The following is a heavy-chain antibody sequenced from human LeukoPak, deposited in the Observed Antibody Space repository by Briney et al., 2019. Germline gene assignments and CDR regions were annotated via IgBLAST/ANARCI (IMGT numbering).Heavy chain of an antibody. J-gene: IGHJ6*02. CDR3: ASSYCSSTSCYFYYYGMDV. CDR1: GYTFTGYY. D-gene: IGHD2-2*01. Sequence: ASVKVSCKASGYTFTGYYMHWVRQAPGQGLEWMGWTNPNSGGTNYAQKFQGRVTMTRDTSISTAYMELSKLRSDDTAVYYCASSYCSSTSCYFYYYGMDVWGQGTTVTVSS. V-gene: IGHV1-2*02. CDR2: TNPNSGGT.